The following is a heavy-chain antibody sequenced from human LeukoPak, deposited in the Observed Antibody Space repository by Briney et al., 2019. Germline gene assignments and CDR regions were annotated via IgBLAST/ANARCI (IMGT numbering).Heavy chain of an antibody. CDR2: ISYDGSNK. Sequence: GGSLRLSCAASGFTFSSYAMHWVRQAPGKGLEWVAVISYDGSNKYYADSVKGRFTISRDNSKNTLYLQMNSLRAEDTAVYYCARDEDGSRFDYWGQGTLVTVSS. J-gene: IGHJ4*02. D-gene: IGHD1-26*01. CDR1: GFTFSSYA. V-gene: IGHV3-30-3*01. CDR3: ARDEDGSRFDY.